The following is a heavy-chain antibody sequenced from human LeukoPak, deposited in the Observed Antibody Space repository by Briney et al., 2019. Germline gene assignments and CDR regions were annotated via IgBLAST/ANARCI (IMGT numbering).Heavy chain of an antibody. J-gene: IGHJ4*02. CDR2: ISGSGGST. CDR1: GFTFSRYG. CDR3: AKVSPRGYSSSWYSPIDY. Sequence: GGSLRLSCAASGFTFSRYGMSWVRQAPGKGLEWVSAISGSGGSTYYADSVKGRFTISRDNSKNTLYLQMNSLRAEDTAVYYCAKVSPRGYSSSWYSPIDYWGQGTLVTVSS. D-gene: IGHD6-13*01. V-gene: IGHV3-23*01.